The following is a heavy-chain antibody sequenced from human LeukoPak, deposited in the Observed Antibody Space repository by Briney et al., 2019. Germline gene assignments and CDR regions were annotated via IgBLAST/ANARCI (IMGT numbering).Heavy chain of an antibody. CDR2: ISWNSGSI. J-gene: IGHJ4*02. Sequence: GGSLRLSCAASGFTFSSYEMNWVRQAPGKGLEWVSGISWNSGSIGYADSVKGRFTISRDNAKNSLYLQMNSLRAEDMALYYCAKDIGYQLEYYFDYWGQGTLVTVSS. D-gene: IGHD2-2*01. CDR3: AKDIGYQLEYYFDY. CDR1: GFTFSSYE. V-gene: IGHV3-9*03.